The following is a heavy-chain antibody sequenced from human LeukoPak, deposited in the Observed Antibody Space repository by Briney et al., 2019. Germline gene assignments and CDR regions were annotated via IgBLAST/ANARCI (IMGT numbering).Heavy chain of an antibody. CDR3: ARVVSYLDEYFQH. V-gene: IGHV1-2*02. D-gene: IGHD3-22*01. Sequence: ASVKVSCKASGGTFSSYAISWVRQAPGQGLEWMGWINPNSGGTNYAQKFQGRVTMTRDTSISTAYMELSRLRSDDTAVYYCARVVSYLDEYFQHWGQGTLVTVSS. CDR2: INPNSGGT. CDR1: GGTFSSYA. J-gene: IGHJ1*01.